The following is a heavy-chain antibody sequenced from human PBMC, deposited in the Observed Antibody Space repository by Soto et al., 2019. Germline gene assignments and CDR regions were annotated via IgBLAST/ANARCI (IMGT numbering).Heavy chain of an antibody. CDR2: INPNSGDT. CDR1: GYTFTGYY. D-gene: IGHD1-26*01. V-gene: IGHV1-2*02. J-gene: IGHJ6*02. CDR3: AKGGAIVAAGTRVYLYNALDV. Sequence: ASVKVSCKASGYTFTGYYVHWVRQAPGQGLEWMGWINPNSGDTYLAQRFQGRVTMNRDTSIGTAYMELRGLTSDDTAEYYCAKGGAIVAAGTRVYLYNALDVWGQGTTVTVSS.